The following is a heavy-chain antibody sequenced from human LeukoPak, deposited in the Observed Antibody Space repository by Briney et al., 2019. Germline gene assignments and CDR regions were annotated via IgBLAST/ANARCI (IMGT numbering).Heavy chain of an antibody. J-gene: IGHJ4*02. CDR2: ISGSGGST. D-gene: IGHD3-22*01. CDR3: AKDIAVVRYYFDY. CDR1: GFTFSSYA. Sequence: GRSLRLSCAASGFTFSSYAMSWVRQAPGKGLEWVSAISGSGGSTYYADSVKGRFTIFRVNSNNTLYLQLISLRAEDTAVYYCAKDIAVVRYYFDYWGQGSLVTGSS. V-gene: IGHV3-23*01.